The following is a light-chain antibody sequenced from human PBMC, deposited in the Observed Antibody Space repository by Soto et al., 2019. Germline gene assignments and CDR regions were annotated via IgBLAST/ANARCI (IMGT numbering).Light chain of an antibody. CDR1: QGISNF. CDR2: AAS. Sequence: DIQMTQSPSSLSASVGDRVTITCRASQGISNFLAWYQQKPGKVPKLLISAASTLQSGVPSRFSGSGSGTDFPLTITRLQPEDVATYNCKKNSGLSTFGQGTRLEIK. CDR3: KKNSGLST. J-gene: IGKJ5*01. V-gene: IGKV1-27*01.